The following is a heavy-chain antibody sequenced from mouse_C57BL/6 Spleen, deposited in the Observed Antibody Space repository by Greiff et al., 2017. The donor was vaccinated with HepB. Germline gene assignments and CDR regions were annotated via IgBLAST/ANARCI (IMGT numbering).Heavy chain of an antibody. V-gene: IGHV1-72*01. CDR2: IDPNSGGT. CDR1: GYTFTSYW. D-gene: IGHD1-1*01. CDR3: ARSLTTVVARDY. Sequence: QVHVKQPGAELVKPGASVKLSCKASGYTFTSYWMHWVKQRPGRGLEWIGRIDPNSGGTKYNEKFKSKATLTVDKPSSTAYMQLSSLTSEDSAVYYCARSLTTVVARDYWGQGTTLTVSS. J-gene: IGHJ2*01.